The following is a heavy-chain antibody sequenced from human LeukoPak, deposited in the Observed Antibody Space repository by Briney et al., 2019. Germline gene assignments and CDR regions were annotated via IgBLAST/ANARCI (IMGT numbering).Heavy chain of an antibody. CDR2: ISGSGGTK. Sequence: QPGGSLRLSCVASGFTFSNYAMSWVRQAPGKGLEWVSVISGSGGTKYYADSVKGRFTISRDNSKNTLYLQMNSLRAEDTAVYYCAPRNVGHSSSRREFDPWGQGTLVTVSS. V-gene: IGHV3-23*01. CDR1: GFTFSNYA. CDR3: APRNVGHSSSRREFDP. J-gene: IGHJ5*02. D-gene: IGHD6-6*01.